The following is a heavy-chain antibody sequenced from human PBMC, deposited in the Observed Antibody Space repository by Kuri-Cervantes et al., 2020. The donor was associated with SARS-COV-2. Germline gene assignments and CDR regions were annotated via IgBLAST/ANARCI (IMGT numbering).Heavy chain of an antibody. Sequence: SETLSLTCAVYGGSFSGYYWSWIRQPPGKGLEWIGEINHSGSTNYNPSLKSRVTISVDTSKNQFSLKLSSVTAADTAVYYCARHSEYGDYVPPGGAFDIWGQGTMVTVSS. CDR3: ARHSEYGDYVPPGGAFDI. CDR1: GGSFSGYY. D-gene: IGHD4-17*01. V-gene: IGHV4-34*01. J-gene: IGHJ3*02. CDR2: INHSGST.